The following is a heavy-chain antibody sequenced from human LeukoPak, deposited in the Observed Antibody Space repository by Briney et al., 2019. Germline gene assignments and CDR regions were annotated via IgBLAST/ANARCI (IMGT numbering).Heavy chain of an antibody. CDR1: GYTFTNYY. V-gene: IGHV1-46*01. J-gene: IGHJ6*03. Sequence: ASVKVSCKASGYTFTNYYMHWVRQAPGQGLEWMGVINPSGGSTSYAQKFQGRVTMTRDTSTGTVYMELSSLRSEDTAVYYCARSSGRSPNRDYMDVWGKGTTVTISS. CDR3: ARSSGRSPNRDYMDV. D-gene: IGHD1-14*01. CDR2: INPSGGST.